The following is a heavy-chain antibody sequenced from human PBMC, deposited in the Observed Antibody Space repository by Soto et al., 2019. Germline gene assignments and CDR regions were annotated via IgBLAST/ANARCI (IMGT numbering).Heavy chain of an antibody. Sequence: ASVKVSCKASGYTFTSYAIHWVRQAPGQRLEWMGWINAGNGNTKYSQKFQGRVTITRDTSASTAYMELSSLRSEDTAVYYCATLFGELSYFDYWGQGTLVTVSS. V-gene: IGHV1-3*01. CDR2: INAGNGNT. CDR3: ATLFGELSYFDY. CDR1: GYTFTSYA. D-gene: IGHD3-10*01. J-gene: IGHJ4*02.